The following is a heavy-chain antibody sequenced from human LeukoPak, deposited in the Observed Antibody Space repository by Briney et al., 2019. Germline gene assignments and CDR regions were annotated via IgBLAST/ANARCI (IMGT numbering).Heavy chain of an antibody. V-gene: IGHV4-31*03. J-gene: IGHJ3*02. CDR3: ARDFGDSSGYYRHDDAFDI. CDR1: GGSISSGGYY. CDR2: IYYSGST. Sequence: PSETLSLTCTVSGGSISSGGYYWSWIRQHPGKGLEWIGYIYYSGSTYYNPSLKSRVTISVDTSKNQFSLKLSSVTAADTAVYYCARDFGDSSGYYRHDDAFDIWGQGTMVTVSS. D-gene: IGHD3-22*01.